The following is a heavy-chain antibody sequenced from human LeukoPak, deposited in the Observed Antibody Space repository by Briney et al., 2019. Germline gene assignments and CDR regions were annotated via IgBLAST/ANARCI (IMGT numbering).Heavy chain of an antibody. J-gene: IGHJ3*02. CDR3: TRGLRGAFDI. V-gene: IGHV3-49*04. Sequence: GVLRIFCTGSGFNLGDYGMRWVRQGSGEGLGLVGFIRSKAYGGTTEYAASVKGRFTISRDDSKSIAYLQMNSLKTEDTAVYYCTRGLRGAFDIWGQGTMVTVSS. CDR2: IRSKAYGGTT. CDR1: GFNLGDYG.